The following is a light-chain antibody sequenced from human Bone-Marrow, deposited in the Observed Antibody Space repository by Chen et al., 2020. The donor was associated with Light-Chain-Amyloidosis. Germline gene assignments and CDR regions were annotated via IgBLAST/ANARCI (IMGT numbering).Light chain of an antibody. CDR1: NIGSTS. CDR3: QVWDRSSDRPV. CDR2: DDS. V-gene: IGLV3-21*02. Sequence: SYVLTQPSSLSVAPGQTATIACGGNNIGSTSVHWYQQTPGQAPLLVVYDDSDRPSGIPERLYGSNSVNTATLTISRVEAGDEADYYCQVWDRSSDRPVFGGGTKLTVL. J-gene: IGLJ3*02.